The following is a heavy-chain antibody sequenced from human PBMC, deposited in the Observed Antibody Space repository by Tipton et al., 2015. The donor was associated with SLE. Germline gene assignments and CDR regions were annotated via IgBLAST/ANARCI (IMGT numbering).Heavy chain of an antibody. CDR1: GYTFTGYG. V-gene: IGHV1-18*01. D-gene: IGHD5-24*01. Sequence: QSGAEVKKPGASVKVSCQASGYTFTGYGISWVRQAPGQGLKWMGWISGYNGDTNYAQKVQDRFTMTTDTSTSTAYMELRSLRSDDTAVYYCVRDVKGLDVDYWGPGSLLTVSS. CDR2: ISGYNGDT. CDR3: VRDVKGLDVDY. J-gene: IGHJ4*02.